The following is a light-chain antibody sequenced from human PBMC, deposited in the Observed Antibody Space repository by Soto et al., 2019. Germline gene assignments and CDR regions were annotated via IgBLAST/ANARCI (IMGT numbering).Light chain of an antibody. CDR2: RNN. CDR1: RSNIGSNY. V-gene: IGLV1-47*01. CDR3: AAWDDSLSGPE. Sequence: QSVLTQPPSASGTPGQRVTISCSGSRSNIGSNYVYWYQQLSGTAPKLLIYRNNQRPSGVPDRFSGSKSGTSASLAISGLRSEDEADYYCAAWDDSLSGPEFGGGTKLTVL. J-gene: IGLJ2*01.